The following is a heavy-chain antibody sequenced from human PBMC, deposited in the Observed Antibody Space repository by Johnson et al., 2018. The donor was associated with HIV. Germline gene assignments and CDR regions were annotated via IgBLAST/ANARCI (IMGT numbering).Heavy chain of an antibody. CDR3: ARESGHFGVSAFDM. J-gene: IGHJ3*02. CDR1: GFTFSSYG. D-gene: IGHD3-10*01. V-gene: IGHV3-30*02. Sequence: QVQLVESGGGVVQPGGSLRLSCAASGFTFSSYGMHWVRQAPGKGLEWVAFIRYDGSNKYYADSVKGRFTISRDNSKNTLYLQMNSLRAEDTAVYYCARESGHFGVSAFDMWGQGTMVTVSS. CDR2: IRYDGSNK.